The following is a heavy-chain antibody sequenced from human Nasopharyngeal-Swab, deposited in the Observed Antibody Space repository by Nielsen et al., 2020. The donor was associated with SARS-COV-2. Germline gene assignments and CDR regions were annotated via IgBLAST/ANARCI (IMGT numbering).Heavy chain of an antibody. D-gene: IGHD3-16*01. V-gene: IGHV3-66*01. J-gene: IGHJ4*02. CDR2: FYSYGST. CDR1: RFTVSSNY. CDR3: ASLRWGDY. Sequence: GESLKTPCAASRFTVSSNYMSWVRQAPGKGLGWVSVFYSYGSTFYADSVKGRFTISRDNSKNTLYLQMDSLRAEDRAVYYCASLRWGDYWGQGTLVTVSS.